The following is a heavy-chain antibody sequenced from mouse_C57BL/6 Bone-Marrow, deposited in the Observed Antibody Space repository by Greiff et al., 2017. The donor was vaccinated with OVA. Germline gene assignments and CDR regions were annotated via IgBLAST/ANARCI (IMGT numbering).Heavy chain of an antibody. CDR2: INSDGGST. CDR3: ATAQATSYAMDY. Sequence: EVMLVESGGGLVQPGESLKLSCESNEYEFPSHDMSWVRKTPEKRLELVAAINSDGGSTYYPDTMERRFIISRDNTKKTLYLQMSSLRSEDTALYYCATAQATSYAMDYWGQGTSVTVSS. V-gene: IGHV5-2*03. J-gene: IGHJ4*01. D-gene: IGHD3-2*02. CDR1: EYEFPSHD.